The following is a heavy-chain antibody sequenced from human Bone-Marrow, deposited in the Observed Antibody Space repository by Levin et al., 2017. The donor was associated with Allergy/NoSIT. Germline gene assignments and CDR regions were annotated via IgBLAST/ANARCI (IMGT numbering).Heavy chain of an antibody. Sequence: KVSCKGSGYSFTSYWIGWVRQMPGKGLEWMGIIYPGDSDTRYSPSFQGQVTISADKSISTAYLQWSSLKASDTAMYYCARQSDPDSSGWYKYFDLWGRGTLVTVSS. CDR3: ARQSDPDSSGWYKYFDL. CDR2: IYPGDSDT. D-gene: IGHD6-19*01. CDR1: GYSFTSYW. V-gene: IGHV5-51*01. J-gene: IGHJ2*01.